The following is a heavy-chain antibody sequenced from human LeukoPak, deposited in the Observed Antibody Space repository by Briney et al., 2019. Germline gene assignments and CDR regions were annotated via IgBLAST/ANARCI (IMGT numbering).Heavy chain of an antibody. Sequence: GGSLPVSCAASGFTFSTYNMSWVRQAPGKGLEWVSTISGSGDTTYYADSVKGRFTVFRDNSKNTLYLQMNSLRAEDTAVYYCAKLEQSVDYWGQGTLVTVSS. CDR2: ISGSGDTT. J-gene: IGHJ4*02. CDR1: GFTFSTYN. CDR3: AKLEQSVDY. V-gene: IGHV3-23*01.